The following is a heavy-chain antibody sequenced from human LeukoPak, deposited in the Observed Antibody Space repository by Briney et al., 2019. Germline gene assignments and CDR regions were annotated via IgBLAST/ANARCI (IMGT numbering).Heavy chain of an antibody. CDR1: GGSISSSSYY. Sequence: SETLSLTCTVSGGSISSSSYYWGWVRQPPGRGGEGVGSIYYSGSTYYNPSRKSRVTIAVDTYKKQYSLKQSAGTAAPTAVYYCARRGSGSPGYYYYYMDVWGKGTTVTVSS. D-gene: IGHD1-26*01. CDR2: IYYSGST. V-gene: IGHV4-39*01. CDR3: ARRGSGSPGYYYYYMDV. J-gene: IGHJ6*03.